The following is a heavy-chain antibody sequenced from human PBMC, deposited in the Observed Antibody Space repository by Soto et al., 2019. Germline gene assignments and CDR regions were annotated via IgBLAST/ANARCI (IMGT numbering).Heavy chain of an antibody. CDR3: AKGNSGSSSSWYWGAFDI. CDR1: GFTFSNYA. Sequence: EVQLLESGGGLVQPGGSLRLSCAASGFTFSNYAMSWVRQAPGKGLEWVSAISGSGGNTYYTDSVKGRFTISRDNSKKTLYLQMNSLRGEDTAVYYCAKGNSGSSSSWYWGAFDIWGQGTMVTVSS. J-gene: IGHJ3*02. D-gene: IGHD6-13*01. CDR2: ISGSGGNT. V-gene: IGHV3-23*01.